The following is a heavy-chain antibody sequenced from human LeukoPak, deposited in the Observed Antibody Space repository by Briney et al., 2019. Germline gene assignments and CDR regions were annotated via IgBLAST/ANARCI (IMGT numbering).Heavy chain of an antibody. J-gene: IGHJ3*02. D-gene: IGHD3-10*01. CDR3: AREGGITMVRGVIIGAFDI. CDR2: ISSSGSTI. CDR1: GFTFSSYE. Sequence: GGSLRLSCVASGFTFSSYEMNWVRQAPGKGLEWVSYISSSGSTIYYADSVKGRFTISRDNAKNSLYLQMNSLRAEDTAVYYCAREGGITMVRGVIIGAFDIWGQGTMVTVSS. V-gene: IGHV3-48*03.